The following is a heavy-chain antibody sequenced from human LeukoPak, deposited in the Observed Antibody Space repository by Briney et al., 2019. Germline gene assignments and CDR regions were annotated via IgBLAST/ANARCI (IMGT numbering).Heavy chain of an antibody. CDR2: ISDNGHKD. V-gene: IGHV3-30-3*01. CDR1: GFIFSGYS. Sequence: GGSLRLSCAAAGFIFSGYSMHWVRQAPGKGLEWVAVISDNGHKDYYADAVKGRFTISRDNSKNTLYLQMNSLRAEDTAVYYCAIVPAAMVAFDIWGQGTMVTVSS. J-gene: IGHJ3*02. CDR3: AIVPAAMVAFDI. D-gene: IGHD2-2*01.